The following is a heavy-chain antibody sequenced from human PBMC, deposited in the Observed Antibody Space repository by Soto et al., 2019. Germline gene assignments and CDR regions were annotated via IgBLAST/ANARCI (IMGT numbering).Heavy chain of an antibody. Sequence: QVQLVQSGAEVKKPGASVTVSCKASGYTFTSYGISWVRQAPGQGLEWMGWISAYNGNTNYAQKLQGRVTMTTDTSTSTAYMELRSLRSDDTAVYYCARLWAKLRFLEWPRPHFDYWGQGTLVTVSS. CDR3: ARLWAKLRFLEWPRPHFDY. V-gene: IGHV1-18*01. CDR1: GYTFTSYG. CDR2: ISAYNGNT. D-gene: IGHD3-3*01. J-gene: IGHJ4*02.